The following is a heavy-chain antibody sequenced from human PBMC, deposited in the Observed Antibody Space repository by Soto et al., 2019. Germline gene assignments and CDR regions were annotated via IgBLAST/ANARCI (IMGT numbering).Heavy chain of an antibody. D-gene: IGHD1-26*01. CDR1: GFTFSSYS. J-gene: IGHJ5*02. CDR3: ARDLVGPTWVGFDP. CDR2: ISSSSSTI. V-gene: IGHV3-48*01. Sequence: EVQLVESGGGLVQPGGSLRLSCAASGFTFSSYSMNWVRQAPGKGLEWVSYISSSSSTIYYADSVKGRFTISRDNAKNSLYLQMNSLRAEDTAVYYCARDLVGPTWVGFDPWGQGTRVTVSS.